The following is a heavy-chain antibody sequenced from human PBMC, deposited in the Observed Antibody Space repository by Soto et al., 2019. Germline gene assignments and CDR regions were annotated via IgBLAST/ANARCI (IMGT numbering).Heavy chain of an antibody. CDR2: IYFTGTT. CDR1: GDSISSRGYY. CDR3: ARVSWGYYLSGSYFQTYFFDY. J-gene: IGHJ4*02. V-gene: IGHV4-31*03. D-gene: IGHD3-22*01. Sequence: SETLSLTCTVSGDSISSRGYYWSWIRHHPGKGLEWIGHIYFTGTTDYNPSLKSRLTISVDTSKNQLSLSLTSVTAADTAVYYCARVSWGYYLSGSYFQTYFFDYWGQGTPVTSPQ.